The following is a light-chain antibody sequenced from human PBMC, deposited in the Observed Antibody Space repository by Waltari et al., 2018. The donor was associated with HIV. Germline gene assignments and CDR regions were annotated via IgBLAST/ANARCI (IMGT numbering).Light chain of an antibody. CDR1: SSNIGSNY. Sequence: QSVLTQSPSASGTPGQRATISCSGSSSNIGSNYVYWYQQLPGTAPKLLTYGSNQRPPGVPDRFSGSKSGTSASLAISGLRSEDEADYYCAAWDDSLSGRVFGGGTKLTVL. V-gene: IGLV1-47*01. CDR2: GSN. CDR3: AAWDDSLSGRV. J-gene: IGLJ3*02.